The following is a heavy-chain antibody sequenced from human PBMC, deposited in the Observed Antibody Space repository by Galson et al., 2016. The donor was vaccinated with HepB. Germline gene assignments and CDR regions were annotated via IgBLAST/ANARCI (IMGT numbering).Heavy chain of an antibody. CDR3: AGESGSSASGDAFDI. J-gene: IGHJ3*02. CDR1: GFTFTTYT. CDR2: ISYDGNSE. D-gene: IGHD2-15*01. Sequence: SLRLSCAASGFTFTTYTMHWVRQAPGKGLEWVAVISYDGNSEYYADSVKGRSTIFRDTSENTLYLQMNSLGPDDTAVYYCAGESGSSASGDAFDIWGQGTMVPGSS. V-gene: IGHV3-30-3*01.